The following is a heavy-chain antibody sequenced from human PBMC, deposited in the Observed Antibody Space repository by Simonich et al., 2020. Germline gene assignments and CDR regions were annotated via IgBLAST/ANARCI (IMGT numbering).Heavy chain of an antibody. D-gene: IGHD7-27*01. Sequence: QVQLVQSGAEVKKPGASVKVSCKASGYTLTGYYMHWGRQAPGQGLGGRGWVNPYSGGTNYAQKLQGRVTMTRETSISTACMELSRLRSDDTAVYYCARGRLTGDKGAFDIWGQGTMVTVSS. V-gene: IGHV1-2*02. J-gene: IGHJ3*02. CDR2: VNPYSGGT. CDR3: ARGRLTGDKGAFDI. CDR1: GYTLTGYY.